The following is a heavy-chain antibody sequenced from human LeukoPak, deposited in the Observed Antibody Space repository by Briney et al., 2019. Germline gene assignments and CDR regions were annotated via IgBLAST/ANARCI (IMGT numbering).Heavy chain of an antibody. V-gene: IGHV4-39*01. CDR3: ARRIAGANYYMDV. D-gene: IGHD1-26*01. CDR1: GGSISSSFYY. J-gene: IGHJ6*03. Sequence: SETLSLTCTVSGGSISSSFYYWVWIRQPPGKGLEWIGSIFYSGRAYYKPSLKSRVTISVDTSKNQFSLKLSSVTAADTAVYYCARRIAGANYYMDVWGKGTTVTISS. CDR2: IFYSGRA.